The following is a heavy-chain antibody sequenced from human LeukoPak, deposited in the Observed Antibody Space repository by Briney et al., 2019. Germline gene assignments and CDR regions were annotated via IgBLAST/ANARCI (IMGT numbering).Heavy chain of an antibody. V-gene: IGHV3-73*01. CDR3: ATIAAAGTY. D-gene: IGHD6-13*01. CDR1: GFTFSGSA. J-gene: IGHJ4*02. CDR2: IRSKANSYAT. Sequence: GGSLRLSCAASGFTFSGSAMHRVRQASGKGLEWVGRIRSKANSYATAYAASVKGRFTISRDDSKNTAYLQMNSLKTEDTAVYYCATIAAAGTYWGQGTLVTVSS.